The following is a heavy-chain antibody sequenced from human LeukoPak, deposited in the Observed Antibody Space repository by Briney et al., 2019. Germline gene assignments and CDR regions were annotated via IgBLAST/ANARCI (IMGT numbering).Heavy chain of an antibody. Sequence: GGSLRLSCAASGFTFSSYSMNWVRQAPGKGLQWVSSISISSRYIYYADSVKGRFTISRDNAKNSLYLQMNRLRAEDTAVYYCARDPHYYDSSDTYYYYYMDAWGKGTTVTVSS. J-gene: IGHJ6*03. CDR2: ISISSRYI. CDR1: GFTFSSYS. CDR3: ARDPHYYDSSDTYYYYYMDA. D-gene: IGHD3-22*01. V-gene: IGHV3-21*01.